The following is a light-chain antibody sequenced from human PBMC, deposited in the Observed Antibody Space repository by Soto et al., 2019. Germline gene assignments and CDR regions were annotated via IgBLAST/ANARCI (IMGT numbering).Light chain of an antibody. J-gene: IGLJ3*02. V-gene: IGLV4-69*01. CDR2: LNSDGSH. CDR1: SGHSSYG. CDR3: QTWGTGIYWV. Sequence: QSVLTQSPSASASLGASVKLTCTLSSGHSSYGIAWHQQQPEKGPRYLMKLNSDGSHSKGDGIPDRFSGSSSGAERYLTISSLQSEDEADYYCQTWGTGIYWVFGGGTKLTVL.